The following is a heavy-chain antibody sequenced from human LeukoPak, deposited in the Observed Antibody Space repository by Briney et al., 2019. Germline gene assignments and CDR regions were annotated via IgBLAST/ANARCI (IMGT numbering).Heavy chain of an antibody. Sequence: GGSLRLSCAASGFTFSSYGMHWVRQAPGKGLEWVAVIWYDGSNKYYADSVKGRFTISRDNSKNTLYLQMNSLRAEDTAVYYCARDSDSSGYYYVLPIWGQGTMVTVSS. J-gene: IGHJ3*02. CDR3: ARDSDSSGYYYVLPI. CDR1: GFTFSSYG. D-gene: IGHD3-22*01. CDR2: IWYDGSNK. V-gene: IGHV3-33*01.